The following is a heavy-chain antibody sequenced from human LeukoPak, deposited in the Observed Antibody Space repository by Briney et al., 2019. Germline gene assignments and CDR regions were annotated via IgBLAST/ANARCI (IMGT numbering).Heavy chain of an antibody. D-gene: IGHD2-21*02. J-gene: IGHJ4*02. CDR1: GCTFGDYA. CDR3: TTDDKDIVVVTATTDY. V-gene: IGHV3-49*04. Sequence: PGGSLRVSCTASGCTFGDYAISWVRQAPGKGLEWLGFIRSKDSDGTTAYAASVEGRFIISRDDSKSIAYLQMNDLKTEDTAVYYCTTDDKDIVVVTATTDYWGQGTLVTVSS. CDR2: IRSKDSDGTT.